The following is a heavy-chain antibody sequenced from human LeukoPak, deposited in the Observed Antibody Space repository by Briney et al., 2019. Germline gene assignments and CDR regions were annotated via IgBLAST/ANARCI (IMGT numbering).Heavy chain of an antibody. J-gene: IGHJ4*02. Sequence: GGSLRLSCAASGFTFSSSAMSWVRQAPGKGLEWVSAISNNGGYTYYADSVQGRFTISRDNAKNSLYLQMNNLRVEDTAVYYCAREEVKSFDNWGQGTLVTVSS. CDR3: AREEVKSFDN. CDR1: GFTFSSSA. V-gene: IGHV3-23*01. CDR2: ISNNGGYT.